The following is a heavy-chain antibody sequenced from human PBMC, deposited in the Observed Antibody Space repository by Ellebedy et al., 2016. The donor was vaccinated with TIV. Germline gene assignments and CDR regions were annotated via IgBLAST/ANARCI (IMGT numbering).Heavy chain of an antibody. V-gene: IGHV3-23*01. CDR2: VSGGAGTT. CDR1: GFTFSNAW. J-gene: IGHJ1*01. CDR3: AQDAYYYESTRYFQH. Sequence: GESLKISCAASGFTFSNAWMSWVRQAPGKGLEWVSSVSGGAGTTYYADSVKGRFTISRDNSKNTLYLQMNSLRDEDTAVYYCAQDAYYYESTRYFQHWGQGTLVTVSS. D-gene: IGHD3-22*01.